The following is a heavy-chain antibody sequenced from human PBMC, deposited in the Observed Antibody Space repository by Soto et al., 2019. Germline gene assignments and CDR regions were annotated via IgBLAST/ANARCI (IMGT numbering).Heavy chain of an antibody. D-gene: IGHD6-13*01. CDR1: GFTFSDYY. J-gene: IGHJ5*02. V-gene: IGHV3-11*06. CDR2: ISSSSSYT. CDR3: ARVRQLEFLSWFDP. Sequence: GGSLRLSCAAFGFTFSDYYMSWIRQAPGKGLEWVSYISSSSSYTNYADSVKGRFTISGDNAKNSLYLQMNSLRAEDTAVYYCARVRQLEFLSWFDPWGQGTLVTVSS.